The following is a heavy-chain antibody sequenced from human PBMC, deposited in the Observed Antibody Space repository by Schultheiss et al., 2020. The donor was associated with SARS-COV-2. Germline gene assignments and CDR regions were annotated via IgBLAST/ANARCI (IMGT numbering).Heavy chain of an antibody. CDR1: GFTVSSNY. CDR2: IYSGGST. CDR3: ARSPANPFWSGYYPPLGGYYYGMDV. Sequence: GGSLRLSCAASGFTVSSNYMSWVRQAPGKGLEWVSVIYSGGSTYYADSVKGRFTISRHNSKNTLYLQMGSLRAEDMAVYYCARSPANPFWSGYYPPLGGYYYGMDVWGQGTTVTVSS. D-gene: IGHD3-3*01. J-gene: IGHJ6*02. V-gene: IGHV3-66*02.